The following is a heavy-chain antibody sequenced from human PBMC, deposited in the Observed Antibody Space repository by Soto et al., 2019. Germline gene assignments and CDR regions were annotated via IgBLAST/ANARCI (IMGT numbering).Heavy chain of an antibody. Sequence: SVKVSCKASGGTFSSYAISWVRQAPGQGLEWMGGIIPIFGTANYAQKFQGRVTITADESTSTAYMELSSLRAEDTAVYYCAKDYLSSRYYYYGMDVWGQGTTVTVSS. CDR1: GGTFSSYA. CDR3: AKDYLSSRYYYYGMDV. V-gene: IGHV1-69*13. D-gene: IGHD6-13*01. CDR2: IIPIFGTA. J-gene: IGHJ6*02.